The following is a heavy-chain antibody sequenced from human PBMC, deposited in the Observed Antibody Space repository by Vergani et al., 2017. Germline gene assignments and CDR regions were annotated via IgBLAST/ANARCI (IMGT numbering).Heavy chain of an antibody. V-gene: IGHV3-7*01. J-gene: IGHJ4*02. D-gene: IGHD5-24*01. CDR1: GFMFTSNW. Sequence: EDHLVDFGGGLVQPGESLRLSCTAAGFMFTSNWMSWVRQAPGKGLEWVANIKQDGSEKYYVDSVKGRFTISRENAKNSLYLQMNSLRVDDTAVYYFARDSGGWLQVNDNFDYWGQGTLVTVSS. CDR3: ARDSGGWLQVNDNFDY. CDR2: IKQDGSEK.